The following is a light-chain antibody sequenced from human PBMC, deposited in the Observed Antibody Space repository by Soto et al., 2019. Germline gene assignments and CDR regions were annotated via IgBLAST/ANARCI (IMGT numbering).Light chain of an antibody. CDR2: GAS. CDR1: QSVSNNY. V-gene: IGKV3-20*01. CDR3: QHYVSSPHFT. J-gene: IGKJ3*01. Sequence: EIVLTQSPGTLSLSPGERATLSCRASQSVSNNYLAWYQQKPGQAPRLLIYGASSRATGIPDRFSGSGSGTDFTLTISRLEPEDFAVYYCQHYVSSPHFTSGPGTKVDIK.